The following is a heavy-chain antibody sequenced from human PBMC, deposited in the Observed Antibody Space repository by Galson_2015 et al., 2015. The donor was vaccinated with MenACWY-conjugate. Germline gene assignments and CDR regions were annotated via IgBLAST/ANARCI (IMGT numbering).Heavy chain of an antibody. CDR3: ARIAAAGTGDAFDI. D-gene: IGHD6-13*01. CDR1: GFTFSSYS. J-gene: IGHJ3*02. CDR2: ISSSSSTI. V-gene: IGHV3-48*04. Sequence: SLRLSCEASGFTFSSYSMNWVRQAPGKGLEWVSYISSSSSTIYYADSVKGRFTISRDNAKNSLYLQMNSLRAEDTAVYYCARIAAAGTGDAFDIWGQGTMVTVSS.